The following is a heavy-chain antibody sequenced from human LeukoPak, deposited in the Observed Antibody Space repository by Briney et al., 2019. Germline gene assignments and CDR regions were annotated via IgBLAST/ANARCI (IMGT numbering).Heavy chain of an antibody. D-gene: IGHD3-9*01. CDR2: ISSSSSYI. Sequence: GGSLRLSCAASGFTFSSYSMNWVRQAPGKGLEWVSSISSSSSYIYYADSVKGRFTISRDNAKNSLYLQMNSLRAEDTAVYYCARDSYYDILTGYYTGTFFDYWGQGTLVTVSS. CDR1: GFTFSSYS. V-gene: IGHV3-21*01. J-gene: IGHJ4*02. CDR3: ARDSYYDILTGYYTGTFFDY.